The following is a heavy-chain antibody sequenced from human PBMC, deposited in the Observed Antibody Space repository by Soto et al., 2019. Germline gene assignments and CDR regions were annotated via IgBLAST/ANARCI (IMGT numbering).Heavy chain of an antibody. D-gene: IGHD2-21*02. J-gene: IGHJ6*02. V-gene: IGHV3-21*01. CDR3: AREETAWPLAYGLDV. CDR2: ITRNSDI. Sequence: LRLSCAASGFTFSSYSMHWVRQAPGKGLEWVSAITRNSDIYYADSVKGRFTISRDNAQNSVSLQMDSLRAEDTAVYYCAREETAWPLAYGLDVWGQGTTVTVSS. CDR1: GFTFSSYS.